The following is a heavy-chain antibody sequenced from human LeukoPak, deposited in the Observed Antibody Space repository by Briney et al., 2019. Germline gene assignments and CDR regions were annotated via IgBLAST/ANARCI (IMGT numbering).Heavy chain of an antibody. D-gene: IGHD2-15*01. CDR2: ISSSGSTI. J-gene: IGHJ4*02. Sequence: GGSLRLSCAASGFTFSSYEMNWVRQAPGKGLEWVSYISSSGSTIYYADSVKGRFTISRDNAKNSLYLQMNSLRAEDTAVYYCAKDAGHCSGGSCYRQDYWGQGTLVTVSS. CDR1: GFTFSSYE. CDR3: AKDAGHCSGGSCYRQDY. V-gene: IGHV3-48*03.